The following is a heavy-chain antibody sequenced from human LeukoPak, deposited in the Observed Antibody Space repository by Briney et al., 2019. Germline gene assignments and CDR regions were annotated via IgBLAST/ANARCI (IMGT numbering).Heavy chain of an antibody. D-gene: IGHD3-3*01. Sequence: SETLSLTCTVSGGSISSYYWSWIRQPAGKGLEWIGRISTSGSTNYNPSLKSRVTMSVDTSKSQFSLQLSSVTAEDSAVYYCARFKSGGFSYFDSWGQGTLVAVSS. CDR3: ARFKSGGFSYFDS. CDR1: GGSISSYY. J-gene: IGHJ4*02. CDR2: ISTSGST. V-gene: IGHV4-4*07.